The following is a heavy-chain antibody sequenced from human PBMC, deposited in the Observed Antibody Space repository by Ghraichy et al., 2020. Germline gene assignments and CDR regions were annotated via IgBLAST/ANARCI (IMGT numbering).Heavy chain of an antibody. D-gene: IGHD3-16*01. CDR3: ARDLTGYDYVWGSNYYYYYGMDV. J-gene: IGHJ6*02. CDR1: GGSVSSGSYY. V-gene: IGHV4-61*01. Sequence: SQTLSLTCTVSGGSVSSGSYYWSWIRQPPGKGLEWIGYIYYSGSTNYNPSLKSRVTISVDTSKNQFSLKLSSVTAADTAVYYCARDLTGYDYVWGSNYYYYYGMDVWGQETTVTVSS. CDR2: IYYSGST.